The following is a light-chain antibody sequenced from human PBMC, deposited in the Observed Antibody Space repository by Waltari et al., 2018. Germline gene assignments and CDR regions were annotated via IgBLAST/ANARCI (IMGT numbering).Light chain of an antibody. V-gene: IGLV4-69*01. CDR1: SGHSSNI. J-gene: IGLJ3*02. CDR3: QTGGHGTWV. CDR2: VNSDGSH. Sequence: QLVLTQSPSASASLGASVKLTCTLSSGHSSNIIAWHQQPPEKGPRYLMKVNSDGSHSKGDEIPDRFSGSSSGAGRYLTISSLQSEDEADYYCQTGGHGTWVFGGGTKLTVL.